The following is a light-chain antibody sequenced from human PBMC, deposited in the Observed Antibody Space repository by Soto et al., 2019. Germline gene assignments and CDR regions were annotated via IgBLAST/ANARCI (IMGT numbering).Light chain of an antibody. V-gene: IGKV3-15*01. Sequence: EIVMTQSPPTLSVSPGERVTLSCRASKNVEKKLAWYQQRPGQSPRLLIYAASTRAPGVPARFSGSGSVTEFTLTISGLQSDDFALFVCQHYYKWPLSFGGGTKVEIK. CDR3: QHYYKWPLS. J-gene: IGKJ4*01. CDR1: KNVEKK. CDR2: AAS.